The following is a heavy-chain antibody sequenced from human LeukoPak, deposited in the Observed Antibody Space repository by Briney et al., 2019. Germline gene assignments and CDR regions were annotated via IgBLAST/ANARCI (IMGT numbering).Heavy chain of an antibody. V-gene: IGHV3-23*01. CDR1: GFTFRTSA. J-gene: IGHJ3*02. CDR3: VLYGDYESPDGFDI. CDR2: ISGSGGST. Sequence: GGSLRLSCAASGFTFRTSALYWVRQAPGKGLEWVSAISGSGGSTYYADSVKGRFTISRDNSKNTLYLHMNSLRAEDTAVYYCVLYGDYESPDGFDIWGQGTMVTVSS. D-gene: IGHD4-17*01.